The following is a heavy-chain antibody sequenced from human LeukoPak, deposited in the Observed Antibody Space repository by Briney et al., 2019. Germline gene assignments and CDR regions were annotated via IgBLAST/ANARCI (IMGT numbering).Heavy chain of an antibody. CDR3: ARRGRSSSNFDF. CDR1: GYIFTSYW. CDR2: IDPTDYYT. V-gene: IGHV5-10-1*01. D-gene: IGHD6-6*01. Sequence: GESLKISCKGSGYIFTSYWITWVRQMPGKGLEWRGMIDPTDYYTNYSPSFQGHVTISTDKSISTAYLQWSSLQASDTAIYYCARRGRSSSNFDFWGQGTLVTVSS. J-gene: IGHJ4*02.